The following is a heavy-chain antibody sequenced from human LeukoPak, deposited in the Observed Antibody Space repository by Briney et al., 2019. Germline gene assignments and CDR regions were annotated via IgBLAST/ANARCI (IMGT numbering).Heavy chain of an antibody. CDR1: GYTFTSYY. J-gene: IGHJ4*02. CDR2: INPSGGST. CDR3: ARDLVVVVHSHRRLPFGY. D-gene: IGHD2-21*01. V-gene: IGHV1-46*01. Sequence: ASVKVSCTASGYTFTSYYMHWVRQAPGQGLEWMGIINPSGGSTSYAQKFQGRVTMTRDTSTSTVYMELSSLRSEDTAVYYCARDLVVVVHSHRRLPFGYWGQGTLVTVSS.